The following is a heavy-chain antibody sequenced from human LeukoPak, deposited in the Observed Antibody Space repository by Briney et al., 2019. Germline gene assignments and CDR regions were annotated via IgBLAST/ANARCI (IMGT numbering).Heavy chain of an antibody. D-gene: IGHD6-13*01. Sequence: GGSLRLSCAASGFTFRSYTMNWVRQAPGKGLEWVAFIRNDGSKDYYPDSVKGRFTISRDNSRTTLYLQMHSLRIEDTAVYYCVKGGSSSHNWFDPWGQGILVTVSS. CDR1: GFTFRSYT. V-gene: IGHV3-30*02. CDR3: VKGGSSSHNWFDP. CDR2: IRNDGSKD. J-gene: IGHJ5*02.